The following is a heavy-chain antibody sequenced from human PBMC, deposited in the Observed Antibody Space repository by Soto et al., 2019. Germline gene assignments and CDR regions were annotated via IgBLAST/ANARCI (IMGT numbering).Heavy chain of an antibody. Sequence: SCAASGFTFSSYAMSWVRQAPGKGLEWVSAISGSGGSTYYADSVKGRFTISRDNSKNTLYLQMNSLRAEDTAVYYCAKDGVHADAFGIWGQGTMVTVSS. D-gene: IGHD3-16*01. CDR3: AKDGVHADAFGI. V-gene: IGHV3-23*01. CDR1: GFTFSSYA. J-gene: IGHJ3*02. CDR2: ISGSGGST.